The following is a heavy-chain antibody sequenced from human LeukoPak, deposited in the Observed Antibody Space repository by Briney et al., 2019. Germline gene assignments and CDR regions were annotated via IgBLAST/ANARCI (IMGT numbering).Heavy chain of an antibody. V-gene: IGHV1-18*01. CDR2: ISAYNGNT. D-gene: IGHD1-26*01. J-gene: IGHJ4*02. CDR3: ARRSPIRGSYYDFDY. CDR1: GYTFTSYG. Sequence: GASVKVSCKASGYTFTSYGISWVRQAPGQGLEWMGWISAYNGNTNYAQKLQGRVTMTTDTSTSTAYMELRSLRSDDTAVYYCARRSPIRGSYYDFDYWGQGTLVTVSS.